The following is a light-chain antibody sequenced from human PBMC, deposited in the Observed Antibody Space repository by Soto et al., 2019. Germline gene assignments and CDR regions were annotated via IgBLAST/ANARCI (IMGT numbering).Light chain of an antibody. CDR3: SSYASSSTVI. J-gene: IGLJ2*01. V-gene: IGLV2-14*01. CDR2: EVS. CDR1: TSDVGGYNY. Sequence: QSALTQPASVSGSPGQSITISCTGTTSDVGGYNYVSWYQQHPGKAPKFMIYEVSNRPSGVSNRFSGSKSGNTASLTISGLQAEDEADYYCSSYASSSTVIFGGGTK.